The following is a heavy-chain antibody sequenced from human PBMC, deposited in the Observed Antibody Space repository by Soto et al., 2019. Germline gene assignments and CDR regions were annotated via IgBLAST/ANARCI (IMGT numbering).Heavy chain of an antibody. V-gene: IGHV3-30*18. Sequence: GGSLRLSCAASGFTFSSYGMHWVRQAPGKGLEWVAVISYDGSNKYYADSVKGRFTISRDNSKNTLYLQMNSLRAEDTAVYYCAKDADIVVVPAALYGMDVWGQGTTVTVSS. J-gene: IGHJ6*02. CDR1: GFTFSSYG. CDR3: AKDADIVVVPAALYGMDV. CDR2: ISYDGSNK. D-gene: IGHD2-2*01.